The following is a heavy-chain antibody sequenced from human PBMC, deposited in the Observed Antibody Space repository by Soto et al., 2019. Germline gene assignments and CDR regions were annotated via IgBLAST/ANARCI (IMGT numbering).Heavy chain of an antibody. CDR3: AKSPYYYDSSGYSNY. CDR1: GLTFNSYA. CDR2: ISGSGGST. V-gene: IGHV3-23*01. Sequence: GGSMRLACAASGLTFNSYAMSWVRQAPGKGLEWVSAISGSGGSTYYADSVKGRFTISRDNSKNTLYLQMNSLRAEDTAVYYCAKSPYYYDSSGYSNYWGQGTLVTVSS. D-gene: IGHD3-22*01. J-gene: IGHJ4*02.